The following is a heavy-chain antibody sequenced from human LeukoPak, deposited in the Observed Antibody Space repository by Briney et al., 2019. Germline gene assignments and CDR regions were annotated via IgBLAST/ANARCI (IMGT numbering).Heavy chain of an antibody. Sequence: GGTLRLSCAASGFTFSSYGMSWIRQAPGKGLEWVSYISSSGSTIYYADSVKGRFTISRDNSKNTLYLQMNSLRAEDTAVYYCAKDHGSSDWYYFDYWGQGTLVTVSS. CDR3: AKDHGSSDWYYFDY. CDR1: GFTFSSYG. J-gene: IGHJ4*02. CDR2: ISSSGSTI. V-gene: IGHV3-23*01. D-gene: IGHD6-13*01.